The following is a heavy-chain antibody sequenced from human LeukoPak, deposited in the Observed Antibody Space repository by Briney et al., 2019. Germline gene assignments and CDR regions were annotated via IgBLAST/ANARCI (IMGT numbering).Heavy chain of an antibody. CDR1: GFTFSSYA. J-gene: IGHJ4*02. CDR3: AKSDYYDSSGYYL. D-gene: IGHD3-22*01. V-gene: IGHV3-23*01. Sequence: GGSLRLSCAASGFTFSSYAMSWVRQAPGKGLEWVSAISGSGGSTYYADSVKGRFTLYRDNCENTLYLQMNSLRAEDTAVYYCAKSDYYDSSGYYLWGQGTLVSVSS. CDR2: ISGSGGST.